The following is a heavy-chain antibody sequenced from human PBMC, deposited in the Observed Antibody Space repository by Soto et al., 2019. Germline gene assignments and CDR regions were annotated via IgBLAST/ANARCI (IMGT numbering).Heavy chain of an antibody. Sequence: ASVKVSCKASGGTFSSYAISWVRQAPGQGLEWMGGIIPIFGTANYAQKFQGRVTITADESTSTAYMELSSLRSEDTAVYYCASPLRFSTYYYYYGMDVWGQGTTGTVSS. CDR2: IIPIFGTA. J-gene: IGHJ6*02. CDR1: GGTFSSYA. D-gene: IGHD3-3*01. V-gene: IGHV1-69*13. CDR3: ASPLRFSTYYYYYGMDV.